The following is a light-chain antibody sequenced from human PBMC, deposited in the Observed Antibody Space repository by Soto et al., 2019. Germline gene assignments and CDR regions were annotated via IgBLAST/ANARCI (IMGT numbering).Light chain of an antibody. CDR3: SSYAGYNNYV. J-gene: IGLJ1*01. CDR2: EVS. Sequence: QSVLTQPPSASVPPGQSVTISCTGTSSDVGGYNYVSWYQQHPGKAPKLMIYEVSKRPSGVPDRFSGSRSGNTASLTVSGLQAEDEADYYCSSYAGYNNYVFGAGTKVTVL. V-gene: IGLV2-8*01. CDR1: SSDVGGYNY.